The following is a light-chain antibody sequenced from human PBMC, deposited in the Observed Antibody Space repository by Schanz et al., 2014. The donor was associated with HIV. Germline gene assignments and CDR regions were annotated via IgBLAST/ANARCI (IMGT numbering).Light chain of an antibody. CDR1: SSDVGGYKY. Sequence: QSALTQPPSASGSPGQSVTISCTGTSSDVGGYKYVSWYQQHPGKAPKLMIYEVNQRPSGVPDRFSGSKSGNTASLTVSGXQAEDEADYYCSSHAGRNSFVVFGGGTKLTVL. V-gene: IGLV2-8*01. CDR2: EVN. J-gene: IGLJ2*01. CDR3: SSHAGRNSFVV.